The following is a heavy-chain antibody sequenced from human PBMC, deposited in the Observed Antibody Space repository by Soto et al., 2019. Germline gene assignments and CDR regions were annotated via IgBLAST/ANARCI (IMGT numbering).Heavy chain of an antibody. Sequence: QLVESGGGVVQPGRSLRLSCEASGFTFRNYAMHWVRQAPGKGLEGVGDISDVTIDTYYADSVEDRFTISRDNSRNTLYLQMNDLRLEETAVYFCAKDFASVWFGGNYFTGWGQGSLGTVSS. CDR1: GFTFRNYA. J-gene: IGHJ4*02. D-gene: IGHD1-7*01. CDR2: ISDVTIDT. V-gene: IGHV3-30*18. CDR3: AKDFASVWFGGNYFTG.